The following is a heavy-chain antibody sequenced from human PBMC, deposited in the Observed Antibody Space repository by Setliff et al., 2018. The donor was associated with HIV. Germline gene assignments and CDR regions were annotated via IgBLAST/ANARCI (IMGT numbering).Heavy chain of an antibody. D-gene: IGHD2-15*01. V-gene: IGHV3-74*01. Sequence: PGGSLRLSCAASGFTFSSYWIHWVRQAPGKGLVWVSRISADGSDTSYADSVKGRFTISRDNAMNTAYLQMNSLRGEDTAVYYCAKGDARGGYHYFAYWGQGTLVTVSS. J-gene: IGHJ4*02. CDR1: GFTFSSYW. CDR2: ISADGSDT. CDR3: AKGDARGGYHYFAY.